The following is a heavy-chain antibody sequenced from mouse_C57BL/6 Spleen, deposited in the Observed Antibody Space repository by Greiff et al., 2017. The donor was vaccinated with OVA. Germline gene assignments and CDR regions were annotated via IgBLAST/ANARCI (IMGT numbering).Heavy chain of an antibody. Sequence: QVQLQQSGAELVKPGASVKMVGTAAGGACRSYVMNWVKQRPGKGLEWIGQIYPGDGDTNYNGKFKGKATLTADKSSSTAYMQLSSLTSEDSAVYFCARDYYGSSSYFDYWGQGTTLTVSS. J-gene: IGHJ2*01. CDR1: GGACRSYV. V-gene: IGHV1-80*01. D-gene: IGHD1-1*01. CDR3: ARDYYGSSSYFDY. CDR2: IYPGDGDT.